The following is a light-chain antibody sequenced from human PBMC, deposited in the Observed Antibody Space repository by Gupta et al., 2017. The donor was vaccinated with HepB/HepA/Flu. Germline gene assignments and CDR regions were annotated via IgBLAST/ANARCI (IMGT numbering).Light chain of an antibody. CDR3: QSFDSSMGGVL. CDR2: GYS. J-gene: IGLJ2*01. V-gene: IGLV1-40*01. Sequence: SVLTQPPSVSGAPGQTVIIPCTGSTSNIGADSDVHWYHQLPGTAPKLLIYGYSSRPSGVPDRFSGAKSGASASLAITGLQAEDEGDYYCQSFDSSMGGVLFGGGTRLTVL. CDR1: TSNIGADSD.